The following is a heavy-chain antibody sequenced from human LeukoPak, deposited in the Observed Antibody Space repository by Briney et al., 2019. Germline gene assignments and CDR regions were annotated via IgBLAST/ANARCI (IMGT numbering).Heavy chain of an antibody. CDR2: TSSGSSWI. J-gene: IGHJ4*02. CDR3: ARRAGDYSHPYDY. CDR1: GFTFGDYS. V-gene: IGHV3-21*04. D-gene: IGHD3-22*01. Sequence: GGSLRLSCAASGFTFGDYSMNWIRQTPGKGLEWVASTSSGSSWIYYADSVRGRFTISRDNSKNTVHLQMNSLRAEDTAMYYCARRAGDYSHPYDYWGQGTLVTVSS.